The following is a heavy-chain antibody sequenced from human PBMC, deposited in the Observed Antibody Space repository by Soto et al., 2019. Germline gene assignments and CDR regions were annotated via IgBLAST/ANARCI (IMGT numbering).Heavy chain of an antibody. V-gene: IGHV3-30*18. Sequence: LRLSCAASGFTFSSYGMHWVRQAPGKGLEWVAVISYDGSNKYYADSVKGRFTISRDNSKNTLYLQMNSLRAEDTAVYYCAKDVVVGATTGLGDYYYYYGMDVWGQGTTVTVSS. J-gene: IGHJ6*02. D-gene: IGHD1-26*01. CDR3: AKDVVVGATTGLGDYYYYYGMDV. CDR1: GFTFSSYG. CDR2: ISYDGSNK.